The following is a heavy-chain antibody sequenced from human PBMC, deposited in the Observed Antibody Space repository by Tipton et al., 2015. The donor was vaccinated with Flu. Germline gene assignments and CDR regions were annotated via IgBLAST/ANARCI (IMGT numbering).Heavy chain of an antibody. Sequence: TLSLTCSVSGYSIRSGYLWGWIRQPPGKGLEWIGNFLHSGSTYYNPSLKSRVTISEDTSKNQFSLKLSSVTAADTAVYYCARGLYGSGSYQRRYFDYWGQGTLVTVSS. J-gene: IGHJ4*02. V-gene: IGHV4-38-2*02. CDR3: ARGLYGSGSYQRRYFDY. CDR1: GYSIRSGYL. CDR2: FLHSGST. D-gene: IGHD3-10*01.